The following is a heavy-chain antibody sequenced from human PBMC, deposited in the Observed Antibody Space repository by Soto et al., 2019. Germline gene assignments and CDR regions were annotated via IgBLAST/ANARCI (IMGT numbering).Heavy chain of an antibody. Sequence: PGGSLRLSCAASGFTFSSYSMNWVRQAPGKGLEWVSSISSSSSYIYYADSVKGRFTISRDNAKNSLYLQMNSLRAEDTAVYYCARDRHDFWSGSTNFDYWGQGTLVTVSS. CDR1: GFTFSSYS. J-gene: IGHJ4*02. V-gene: IGHV3-21*01. CDR2: ISSSSSYI. D-gene: IGHD3-3*01. CDR3: ARDRHDFWSGSTNFDY.